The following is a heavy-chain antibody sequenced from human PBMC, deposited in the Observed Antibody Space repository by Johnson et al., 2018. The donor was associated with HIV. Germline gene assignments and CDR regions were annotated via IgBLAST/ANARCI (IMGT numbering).Heavy chain of an antibody. CDR3: ATEGGTGAFDI. Sequence: QVQLVESGGGVVQPGKSLRLSCAASGFIFSNYPMHWVRQAPGKGLEWVAVISKDGANNYHADSVKGRFTIARNNSKNTLYLQMNSLRAEDTAVYYCATEGGTGAFDIWGQGTMVTVSS. CDR1: GFIFSNYP. J-gene: IGHJ3*02. CDR2: ISKDGANN. D-gene: IGHD2-15*01. V-gene: IGHV3-30*04.